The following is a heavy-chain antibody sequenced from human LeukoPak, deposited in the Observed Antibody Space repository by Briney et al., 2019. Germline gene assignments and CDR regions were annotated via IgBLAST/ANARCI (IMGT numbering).Heavy chain of an antibody. Sequence: ASVKVSCKASGYTFTSYDINWVRQATGQGLEGMGWMNPNSGNTGYAQKFQGRVTMTRNTSISTAYMELSSLRSEDTAVYYCARGFSSWYYYYYYMDVWGKGTTVTVSS. CDR3: ARGFSSWYYYYYYMDV. CDR1: GYTFTSYD. J-gene: IGHJ6*03. CDR2: MNPNSGNT. V-gene: IGHV1-8*01. D-gene: IGHD6-13*01.